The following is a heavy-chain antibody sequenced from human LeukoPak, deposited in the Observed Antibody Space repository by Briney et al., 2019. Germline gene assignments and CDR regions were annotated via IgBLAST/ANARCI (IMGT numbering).Heavy chain of an antibody. V-gene: IGHV1-46*01. J-gene: IGHJ4*02. CDR3: ARDGNLGRLGTDY. Sequence: ASVKVSCKASGYTFTSYYVHWVRQAPGQGLEWMGIISPTGGSTIYAQKFQGRVTMTRDTSTSTVYMELSSLRSEDTAVYYCARDGNLGRLGTDYWGQGTLVTVSS. D-gene: IGHD7-27*01. CDR2: ISPTGGST. CDR1: GYTFTSYY.